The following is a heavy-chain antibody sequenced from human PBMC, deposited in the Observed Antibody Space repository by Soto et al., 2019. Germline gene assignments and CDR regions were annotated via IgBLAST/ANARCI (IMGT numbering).Heavy chain of an antibody. CDR3: ARDPKTNRMSSHAFNF. J-gene: IGHJ4*02. V-gene: IGHV1-69*13. CDR1: GGTFSSYG. D-gene: IGHD1-26*01. Sequence: ASVKISCKASGGTFSSYGISWVRQATGQGLEWMGGIIPVFGTANYAQNFQGRVTITADGSTSTTYMELSSLTYADTAIYYCARDPKTNRMSSHAFNFWGQGSLVTVSS. CDR2: IIPVFGTA.